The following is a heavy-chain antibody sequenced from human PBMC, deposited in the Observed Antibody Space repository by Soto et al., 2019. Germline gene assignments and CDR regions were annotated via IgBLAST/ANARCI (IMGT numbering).Heavy chain of an antibody. CDR2: IVPIYRTA. Sequence: SVKVSCKASGGTFSSYRINWVRQAPVQGLEWVGWIVPIYRTADYAQKFQGRVTITADESARTSYMELRSLKSQDTAVYYCVRASGSKLSSSWGHGTLVTVSS. J-gene: IGHJ4*01. CDR1: GGTFSSYR. D-gene: IGHD6-13*01. CDR3: VRASGSKLSSS. V-gene: IGHV1-69*13.